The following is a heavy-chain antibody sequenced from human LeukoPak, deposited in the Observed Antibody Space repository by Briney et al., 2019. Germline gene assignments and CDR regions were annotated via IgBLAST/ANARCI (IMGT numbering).Heavy chain of an antibody. V-gene: IGHV3-23*01. D-gene: IGHD6-13*01. CDR3: ARDKQQHYYYYYMDV. CDR2: ISGSGGST. CDR1: GFTFSTSD. J-gene: IGHJ6*03. Sequence: GGSLRLSCAASGFTFSTSDMSWVRQAPGKGLEWVSKISGSGGSTYYADSVKGRFTFSRDNAKNSLYLQMNSLRAEDTAVYYCARDKQQHYYYYYMDVWGKGTTVTVSS.